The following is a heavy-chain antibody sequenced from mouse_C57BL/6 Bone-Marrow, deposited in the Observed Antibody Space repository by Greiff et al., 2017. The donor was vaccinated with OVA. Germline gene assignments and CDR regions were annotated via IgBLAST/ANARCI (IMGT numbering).Heavy chain of an antibody. D-gene: IGHD3-3*01. V-gene: IGHV2-2*01. J-gene: IGHJ2*01. Sequence: QVQLKESGPGLVQPSQSLSITCTVSGFSLTSYGVHWVRQSPGKGLAWLGVIWSGGSTDYNAAFISRLSISKDNSKSQVFFKMNSLQADDTAIYYCARNEGDFLYYFDYWGQGTTLTVSS. CDR3: ARNEGDFLYYFDY. CDR1: GFSLTSYG. CDR2: IWSGGST.